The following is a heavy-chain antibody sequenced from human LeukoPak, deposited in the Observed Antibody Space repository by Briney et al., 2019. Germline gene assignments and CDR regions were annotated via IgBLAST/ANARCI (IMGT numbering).Heavy chain of an antibody. Sequence: WASVKVSCKASGYTFTSYDINWVRQATGQGLEWMGWMNPNSGNTGYAQKFQGRVTMTRNTSISTAYMELSSLRSEDTAVYYCARGLGGYSYGLNYYYYMDVWGKGTTVTVSS. CDR3: ARGLGGYSYGLNYYYYMDV. CDR1: GYTFTSYD. D-gene: IGHD5-18*01. J-gene: IGHJ6*03. V-gene: IGHV1-8*01. CDR2: MNPNSGNT.